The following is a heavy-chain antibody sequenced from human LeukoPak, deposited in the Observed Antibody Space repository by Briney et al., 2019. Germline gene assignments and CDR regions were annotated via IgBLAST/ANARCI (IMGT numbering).Heavy chain of an antibody. V-gene: IGHV1-69*04. CDR1: GGTFSSYA. J-gene: IGHJ6*02. CDR2: IIPILGIA. D-gene: IGHD3-9*01. CDR3: ARGAYDILTGDTLAFVGYYYGMDV. Sequence: ASVEVSCKASGGTFSSYAISWVRQAPGQGLEWMGRIIPILGIANYAQKFQGRVTITADKSTSTAYMELSSLRSEDTAVYYCARGAYDILTGDTLAFVGYYYGMDVWGQGTTVTVSS.